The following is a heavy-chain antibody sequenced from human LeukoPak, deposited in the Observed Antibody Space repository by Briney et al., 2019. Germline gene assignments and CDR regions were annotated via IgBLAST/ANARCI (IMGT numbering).Heavy chain of an antibody. CDR1: GGTFSSYA. V-gene: IGHV1-69*05. Sequence: GASVKVSCKASGGTFSSYAISWVRQAPGQGLEWMGGIIPIFGTANYAQKFQGRVTITTDESTSTAYMGRSSLRSEDTAVYYCATIGGKTYYDFWSGYLGAFDIWCQGTMVTVSS. CDR2: IIPIFGTA. D-gene: IGHD3-3*01. CDR3: ATIGGKTYYDFWSGYLGAFDI. J-gene: IGHJ3*02.